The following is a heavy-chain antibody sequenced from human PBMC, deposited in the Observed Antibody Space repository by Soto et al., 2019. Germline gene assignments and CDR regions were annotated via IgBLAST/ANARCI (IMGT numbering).Heavy chain of an antibody. Sequence: QVRLAQSGAEVKKPGSSVRLSCKISGGAFDTYAFSWVRQAPGQGLEWVGGIVPLYGTANNAQKLEGRVTITADDSTSTTYMELRSLTFDDSAVYLRARDREFYENQSQGYFDLWGPGTLVTVSA. CDR3: ARDREFYENQSQGYFDL. CDR2: IVPLYGTA. V-gene: IGHV1-69*12. CDR1: GGAFDTYA. J-gene: IGHJ4*02. D-gene: IGHD3-10*01.